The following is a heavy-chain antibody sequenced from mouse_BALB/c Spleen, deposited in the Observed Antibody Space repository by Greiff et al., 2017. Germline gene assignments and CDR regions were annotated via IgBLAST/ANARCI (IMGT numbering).Heavy chain of an antibody. CDR3: AREGIPGYFDV. CDR1: GFTFSSYG. J-gene: IGHJ1*01. Sequence: EVKLMESGGGLVQPGGSLKLSCAASGFTFSSYGMSWVRQTPDKRLELVATINSNGGSTYYPDSVKGRFTISRDNAKNTLYLQMSSLKSEDTAMYYCAREGIPGYFDVWGAGTTVTVSS. V-gene: IGHV5-6-3*01. CDR2: INSNGGST.